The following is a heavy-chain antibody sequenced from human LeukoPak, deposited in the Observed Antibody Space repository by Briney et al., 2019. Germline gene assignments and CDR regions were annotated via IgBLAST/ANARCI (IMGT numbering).Heavy chain of an antibody. CDR2: IYYSGST. CDR1: GGSISSYY. J-gene: IGHJ4*02. CDR3: ARSIVVVAFDY. V-gene: IGHV4-59*01. D-gene: IGHD3-22*01. Sequence: SETLSLTCTVSGGSISSYYWSWIRQPPGKGLEWIGYIYYSGSTNYNHSLKSRVTISVDTSKNQFTLKLSSVTAADTAVYYCARSIVVVAFDYWGQGTLVTVSS.